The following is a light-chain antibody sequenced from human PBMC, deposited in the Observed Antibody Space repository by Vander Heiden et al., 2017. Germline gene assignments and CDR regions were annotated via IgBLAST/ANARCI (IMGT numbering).Light chain of an antibody. J-gene: IGKJ3*01. CDR2: DAS. CDR1: QSVSSSY. CDR3: QKYGSMRTFT. Sequence: EMVLTQSPGTLSFSPGERATLSCRASQSVSSSYLAWYQQQPGQAPRILIYDASSRAAGIPDRFSGSGSGRDFTLTISRLEPEEDAVYYCQKYGSMRTFTFGPGTKVDIK. V-gene: IGKV3-20*01.